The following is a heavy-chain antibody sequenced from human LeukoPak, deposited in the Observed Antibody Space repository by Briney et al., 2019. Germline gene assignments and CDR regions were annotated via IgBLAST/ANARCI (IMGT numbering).Heavy chain of an antibody. CDR1: GFTFSSYW. Sequence: QPGGSLRLSCAASGFTFSSYWMHWVRQAPGKGLLWVSRIKSDGSSITYADSVRGRFTISRDNAKKTLYLQMNSLRAEDTAVYYCARAPFGTESLWGQGTLVTVSS. V-gene: IGHV3-74*03. CDR3: ARAPFGTESL. J-gene: IGHJ4*02. D-gene: IGHD3-10*01. CDR2: IKSDGSSI.